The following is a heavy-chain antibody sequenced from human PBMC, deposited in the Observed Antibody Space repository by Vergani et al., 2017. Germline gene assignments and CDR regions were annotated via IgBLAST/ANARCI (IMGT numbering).Heavy chain of an antibody. J-gene: IGHJ3*02. D-gene: IGHD6-6*01. Sequence: QVQLVESGGGLVKPGGSLRLSCAASGFTFSDYYMSWIRQAPGKGLEWVSYISSSSSYTNYADSVKGRFTISRDNAKNSLYLQMNSLRAEDTAVYYCARDLSIGRPQLKAFDIWGQGTMVTVSS. CDR1: GFTFSDYY. V-gene: IGHV3-11*06. CDR3: ARDLSIGRPQLKAFDI. CDR2: ISSSSSYT.